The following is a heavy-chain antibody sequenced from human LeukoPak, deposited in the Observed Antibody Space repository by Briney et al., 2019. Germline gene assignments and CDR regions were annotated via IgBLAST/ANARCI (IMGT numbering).Heavy chain of an antibody. CDR2: INAGIDGP. J-gene: IGHJ4*02. D-gene: IGHD7-27*01. Sequence: AAVKDSCMHPGYTFSDYFIQWVRPTAGQRVEWMGRINAGIDGPEYPPNCQGRVTLTRDTSTSTASMGLSRLTSDDTAVYYCARDLSSTPNWEFDYWGQGTLVTVS. CDR1: GYTFSDYF. V-gene: IGHV1-2*06. CDR3: ARDLSSTPNWEFDY.